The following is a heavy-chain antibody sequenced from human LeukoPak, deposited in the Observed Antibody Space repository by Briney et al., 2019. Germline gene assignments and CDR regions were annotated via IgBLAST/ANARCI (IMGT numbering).Heavy chain of an antibody. CDR2: IYDSGST. CDR3: ARDCSGGSCYGAFDI. V-gene: IGHV4-30-4*01. CDR1: GASIRSGDYY. D-gene: IGHD2-15*01. Sequence: PSQTLSLTCTVSGASIRSGDYYWSWIRQPPGKGLEWIGYIYDSGSTYYNPSLKSRITISVDTSENRFSLKLSSVTATDTAVYYCARDCSGGSCYGAFDIWGQGTMVTVSS. J-gene: IGHJ3*02.